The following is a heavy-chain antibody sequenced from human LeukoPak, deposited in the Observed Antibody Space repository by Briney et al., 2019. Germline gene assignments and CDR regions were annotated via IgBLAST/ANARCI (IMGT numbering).Heavy chain of an antibody. V-gene: IGHV4-59*08. CDR1: GGSISSYY. D-gene: IGHD2-15*01. Sequence: SETLSLTCTVSGGSISSYYWNWIRQPPGKGLEWIGYIYYSGRIDYNPSLKSRVTISVDTSKNQFSLKLSSVTAADTAVYYCARGIVVVVAATAFLDYWGQGTLVTVSS. CDR3: ARGIVVVVAATAFLDY. CDR2: IYYSGRI. J-gene: IGHJ4*02.